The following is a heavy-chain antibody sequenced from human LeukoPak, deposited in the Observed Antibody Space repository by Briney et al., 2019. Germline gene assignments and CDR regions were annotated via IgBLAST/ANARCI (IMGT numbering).Heavy chain of an antibody. V-gene: IGHV3-NL1*01. CDR2: IYSGGST. CDR3: AKVRTIFGVAIIPPDDAFDI. Sequence: GGSLRLSCAASGFTFSSYAMHWVRQAPGKELEWVSVIYSGGSTYYADSVKGRFTISRDNSKNTLYLQMNSLRAEDTAVYYCAKVRTIFGVAIIPPDDAFDIWGQGTMVTVSS. D-gene: IGHD3-3*01. CDR1: GFTFSSYA. J-gene: IGHJ3*02.